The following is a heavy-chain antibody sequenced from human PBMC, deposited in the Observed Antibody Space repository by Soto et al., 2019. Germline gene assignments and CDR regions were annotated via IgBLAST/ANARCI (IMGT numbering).Heavy chain of an antibody. J-gene: IGHJ5*02. D-gene: IGHD3-22*01. CDR3: ARAAKMIA. Sequence: QVQLVQSGAEVKKPGSSVKVSCQASGGTFSSYTISWVRQAPGQGLEWMGRIIPILGIANYAQKFQGRVTITADESTSTAYMELSSLRSEDTAVYYCARAAKMIAWGQGTLVTVSS. CDR2: IIPILGIA. V-gene: IGHV1-69*02. CDR1: GGTFSSYT.